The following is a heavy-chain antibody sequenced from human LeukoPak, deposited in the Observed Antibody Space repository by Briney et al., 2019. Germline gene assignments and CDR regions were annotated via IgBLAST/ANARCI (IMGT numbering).Heavy chain of an antibody. CDR3: ARDLLAAAGTAVDY. CDR1: GYTFTGYY. CDR2: INPNSGGT. J-gene: IGHJ4*02. V-gene: IGHV1-2*02. D-gene: IGHD6-13*01. Sequence: ASVKVSCKASGYTFTGYYMHWVRQAPGQGLEWMGWINPNSGGTNYAQKFQGRVTMTRDTSISTAHMELSRLRSDDTAVYYCARDLLAAAGTAVDYWGQGTLVTVSS.